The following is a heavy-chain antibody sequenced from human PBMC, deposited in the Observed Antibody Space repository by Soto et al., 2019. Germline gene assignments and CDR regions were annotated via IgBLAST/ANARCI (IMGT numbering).Heavy chain of an antibody. D-gene: IGHD2-2*01. V-gene: IGHV3-74*01. CDR1: GFSFSSHW. J-gene: IGHJ6*04. Sequence: GGSLRLSCAASGFSFSSHWMHWVRQAPGKGLVWVSRVNNDGSIINYADSVTGRFTISRDNAKNTLYLQMNSLRVEDTAVYYCTRAGPATCWSTSCYAYSPDVWGKGTSVTVSS. CDR3: TRAGPATCWSTSCYAYSPDV. CDR2: VNNDGSII.